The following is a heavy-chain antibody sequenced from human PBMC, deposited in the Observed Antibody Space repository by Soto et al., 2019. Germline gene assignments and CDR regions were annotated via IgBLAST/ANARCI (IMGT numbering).Heavy chain of an antibody. V-gene: IGHV1-2*02. J-gene: IGHJ6*02. Sequence: ASVNVYCKASGSTFTGYYVHWVREAPGQGLEWMGWINPETGGTSYAQKFQGRVTLSRDTSINTAYLELSRLRFDDAAVYFCARERYQVISDGMDVWGQGTTVTVSS. CDR3: ARERYQVISDGMDV. CDR1: GSTFTGYY. CDR2: INPETGGT. D-gene: IGHD2-2*01.